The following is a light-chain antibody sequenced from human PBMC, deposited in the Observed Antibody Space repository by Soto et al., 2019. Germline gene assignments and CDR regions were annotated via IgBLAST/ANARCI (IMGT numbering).Light chain of an antibody. CDR1: SSNIGAGYE. Sequence: VLTQPPSVSEAPGQRVTISCTGSSSNIGAGYEAHWYQQVPGTAPKLLIYENNNRPSGVADRFSGSKSGTSASLAITGLQAEDEAEYYCQSYDSSLSGYVFGTGTKLTVL. V-gene: IGLV1-40*01. J-gene: IGLJ1*01. CDR3: QSYDSSLSGYV. CDR2: ENN.